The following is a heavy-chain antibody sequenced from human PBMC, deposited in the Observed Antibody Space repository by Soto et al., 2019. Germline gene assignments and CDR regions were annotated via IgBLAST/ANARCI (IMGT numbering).Heavy chain of an antibody. Sequence: SETLSLTCAVYGGSFSGYYWSWIRQPPGKGLEWIGEINHRGSTNYNPSLKSRVTISVDTSKNQFSLKLSSVTAADTAVYYCARDQLEGNWFDPWGQGTLVTVSS. CDR3: ARDQLEGNWFDP. D-gene: IGHD1-1*01. J-gene: IGHJ5*02. CDR1: GGSFSGYY. V-gene: IGHV4-34*01. CDR2: INHRGST.